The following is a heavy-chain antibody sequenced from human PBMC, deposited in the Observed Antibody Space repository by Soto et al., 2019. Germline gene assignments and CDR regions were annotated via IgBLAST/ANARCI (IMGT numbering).Heavy chain of an antibody. Sequence: GESLKISCKGSGYRFTTYWISWVRQTPGKGLEWMGIIYPGDSDTRYSPSFQGQVTISADKSISTAYLQWSSLRASDTAIYYCARGGISSSYYYFALDVWGEGTTVTVSS. CDR2: IYPGDSDT. CDR3: ARGGISSSYYYFALDV. V-gene: IGHV5-51*01. CDR1: GYRFTTYW. J-gene: IGHJ6*04. D-gene: IGHD6-6*01.